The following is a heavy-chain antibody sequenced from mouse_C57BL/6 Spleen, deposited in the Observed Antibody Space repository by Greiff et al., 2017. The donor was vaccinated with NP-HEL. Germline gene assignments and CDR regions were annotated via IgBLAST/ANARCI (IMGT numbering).Heavy chain of an antibody. CDR3: ARGWTTVVATKAMDY. CDR1: GYTFTSYW. V-gene: IGHV1-50*01. J-gene: IGHJ4*01. CDR2: IDPSDSYT. Sequence: QVQLQQPGAELVKPGASVKLSCKASGYTFTSYWMQWVKQRPGQGLEWIGEIDPSDSYTNYNQKFKGKATLTVDTSSSTAYMQLSSLTSEDSAVYYCARGWTTVVATKAMDYWGQGTSVTVSS. D-gene: IGHD1-1*01.